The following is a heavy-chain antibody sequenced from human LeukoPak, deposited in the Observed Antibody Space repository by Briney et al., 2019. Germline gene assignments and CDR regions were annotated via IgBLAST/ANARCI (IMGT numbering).Heavy chain of an antibody. D-gene: IGHD1-26*01. J-gene: IGHJ4*02. V-gene: IGHV1-18*01. CDR3: ASGDSGSYYHDY. CDR1: GYIFINYG. CDR2: ISGDNANT. Sequence: ASVTVSCKPSGYIFINYGITWVRQAPGQGLEWMGWISGDNANTNYAQKLQGRVTMTTDTSTSTAYMELRSLRSDDTAVYYCASGDSGSYYHDYWGQGTLVTVSS.